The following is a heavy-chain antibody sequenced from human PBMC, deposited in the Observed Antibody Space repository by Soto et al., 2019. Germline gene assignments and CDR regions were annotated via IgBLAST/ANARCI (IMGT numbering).Heavy chain of an antibody. D-gene: IGHD2-15*01. CDR3: ASWGYCGGGNCPYYYYYYGMDV. CDR2: IYSGGST. Sequence: GGSLRLSCAASGFTVSSKYMSWVRQAPGKGLEWVSVIYSGGSTYYADSVRGRFTISRDNSKNILYLQMNSLRAEDTAVYYCASWGYCGGGNCPYYYYYYGMDVWGQGTTVTVSS. V-gene: IGHV3-53*01. CDR1: GFTVSSKY. J-gene: IGHJ6*02.